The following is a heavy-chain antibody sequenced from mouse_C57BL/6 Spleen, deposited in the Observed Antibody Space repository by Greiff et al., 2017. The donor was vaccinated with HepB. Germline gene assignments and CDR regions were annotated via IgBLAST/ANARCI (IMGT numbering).Heavy chain of an antibody. CDR2: IDPSDSYT. CDR1: GYTFTSYW. Sequence: QVQLQQPGAELVKPGASVKLSCKASGYTFTSYWMQWVKQRPGQGLEWIGEIDPSDSYTNYNQKFKGKATLTVDTSSSTAYMQLSSLTSEDSAVYYCARSGSSSYYYAMDYWGQGTSVTVSS. D-gene: IGHD1-1*01. V-gene: IGHV1-50*01. J-gene: IGHJ4*01. CDR3: ARSGSSSYYYAMDY.